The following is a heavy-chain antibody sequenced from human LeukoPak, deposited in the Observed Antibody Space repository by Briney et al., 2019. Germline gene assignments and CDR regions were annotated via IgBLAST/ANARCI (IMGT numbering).Heavy chain of an antibody. J-gene: IGHJ4*02. V-gene: IGHV4-34*01. CDR1: GGSFSGYY. CDR3: ARTEGAAAGPVDY. D-gene: IGHD6-13*01. Sequence: PSETLSLTCAVYGGSFSGYYWSWIRQPPGKGLEWIGEINHSGSTNYNPSLKSRVTISVDTSKNQLSLKLSSVTAADTAVYYCARTEGAAAGPVDYWGQGTLVTVSS. CDR2: INHSGST.